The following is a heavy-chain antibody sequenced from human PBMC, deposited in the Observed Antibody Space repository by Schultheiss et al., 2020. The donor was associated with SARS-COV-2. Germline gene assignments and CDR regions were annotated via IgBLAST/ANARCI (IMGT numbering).Heavy chain of an antibody. D-gene: IGHD6-13*01. V-gene: IGHV4-4*07. CDR3: ARGLTPYSSSWFDY. Sequence: SQTLSLTCTVSGGSISSYYWSWIRQPAGKGLEWIGRIYTSGSTNYNPSLKSRVTISVDTSKNQFSLKLSSVTAADTAVYYCARGLTPYSSSWFDYWGQGTLVTVSS. CDR1: GGSISSYY. CDR2: IYTSGST. J-gene: IGHJ4*02.